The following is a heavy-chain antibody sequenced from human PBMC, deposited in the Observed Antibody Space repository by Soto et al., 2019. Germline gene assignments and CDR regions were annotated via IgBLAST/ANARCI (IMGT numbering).Heavy chain of an antibody. D-gene: IGHD2-15*01. V-gene: IGHV3-49*05. CDR3: WGGCYGSCYPFDY. CDR1: GFTFGDYA. J-gene: IGHJ4*02. CDR2: IRSKAYGGTT. Sequence: EVQLVESGGGLVKPGRSLRLSCTASGFTFGDYAMSWFRQAPGKGLEWVGFIRSKAYGGTTEYAASVKGRFTISRDDSKSTAYLQMNSLKTEDTAVYYCWGGCYGSCYPFDYWGQGTPVTVSS.